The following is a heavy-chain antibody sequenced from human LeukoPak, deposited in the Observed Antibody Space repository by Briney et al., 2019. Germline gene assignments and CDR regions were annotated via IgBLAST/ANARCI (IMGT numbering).Heavy chain of an antibody. J-gene: IGHJ4*02. CDR1: GFTFSGYG. CDR2: IRYDGGNK. D-gene: IGHD3-3*01. Sequence: GGSLRLSCAASGFTFSGYGMRWVRQAPRKGLEWVAFIRYDGGNKYYAHSVKGRFTISRDNSKNTPSLQRNSLRAEDRAVCYCAKDGGGGYDFWSGYYRNTYYFDYWGEGTLVTVSS. V-gene: IGHV3-30*02. CDR3: AKDGGGGYDFWSGYYRNTYYFDY.